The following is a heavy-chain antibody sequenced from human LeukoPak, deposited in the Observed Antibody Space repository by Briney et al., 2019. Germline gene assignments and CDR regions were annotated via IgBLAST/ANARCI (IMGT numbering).Heavy chain of an antibody. CDR1: GFTFSTYV. V-gene: IGHV3-23*01. D-gene: IGHD2-2*01. J-gene: IGHJ4*02. CDR3: ANFGCNSTRCLDY. Sequence: GGSLRLSCAASGFTFSTYVMSWVRQAPGKGLEWASAISGSGDKTYYADSVKGRFTISRDNSKNTLYLQMNSLRAEDTAVYYCANFGCNSTRCLDYWGQGTLVTVSS. CDR2: ISGSGDKT.